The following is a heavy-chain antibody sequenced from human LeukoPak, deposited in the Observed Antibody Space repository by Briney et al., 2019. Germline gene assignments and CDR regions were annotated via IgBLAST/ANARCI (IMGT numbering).Heavy chain of an antibody. J-gene: IGHJ6*02. CDR3: AKDIGGGSGSYSASGYGMDV. Sequence: GGSLRLSCAASGFTFDDYAMHWVQQAPGKGLEWVSGISWNSGSIGYADSVKGRFTISRDNAKNSLYLQMNSLRAEDTALYYCAKDIGGGSGSYSASGYGMDVWGQGTTVTVSS. D-gene: IGHD3-10*01. CDR2: ISWNSGSI. CDR1: GFTFDDYA. V-gene: IGHV3-9*01.